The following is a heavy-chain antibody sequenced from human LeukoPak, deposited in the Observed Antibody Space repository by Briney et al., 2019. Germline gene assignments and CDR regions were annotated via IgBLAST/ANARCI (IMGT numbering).Heavy chain of an antibody. J-gene: IGHJ4*02. V-gene: IGHV1-46*01. D-gene: IGHD3-22*01. Sequence: ASVKVSCKASGYTFTAYYIHCVRQAPGQGLEWMGIINPSDGTTSYAQKFQGRVTMTRDTSTSTVYMELSSLRSEDTAVYYCARAPANKYDSRLPEDYWGQGTLVTVSS. CDR2: INPSDGTT. CDR1: GYTFTAYY. CDR3: ARAPANKYDSRLPEDY.